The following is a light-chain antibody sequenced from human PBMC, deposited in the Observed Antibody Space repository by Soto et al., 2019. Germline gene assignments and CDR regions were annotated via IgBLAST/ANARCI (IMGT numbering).Light chain of an antibody. Sequence: QSVLTQPPSASGTPGQRVTISCSGRRSNIGSNTVNWYQQLPGTAPKLLIYSNNQRPSGVPDRFSGSKSGTSASLAISGLQSEDEAEYYCAVWDDSLNGWVFGGGTKVTVL. CDR2: SNN. CDR1: RSNIGSNT. V-gene: IGLV1-44*01. CDR3: AVWDDSLNGWV. J-gene: IGLJ3*02.